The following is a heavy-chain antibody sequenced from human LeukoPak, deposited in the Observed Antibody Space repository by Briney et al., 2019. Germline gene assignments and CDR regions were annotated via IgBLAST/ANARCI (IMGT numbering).Heavy chain of an antibody. CDR1: GYTFTSYG. CDR3: ARVEMATYYFDY. D-gene: IGHD5-24*01. V-gene: IGHV1-18*01. J-gene: IGHJ4*02. CDR2: ISAYNGNT. Sequence: GASVKVSCKASGYTFTSYGISWGRQAPGQGREWMGWISAYNGNTNYAQKLQGRVTMTTDTSTSTAYMELRSLRSDDTAVYYCARVEMATYYFDYWGQGTLVTVSS.